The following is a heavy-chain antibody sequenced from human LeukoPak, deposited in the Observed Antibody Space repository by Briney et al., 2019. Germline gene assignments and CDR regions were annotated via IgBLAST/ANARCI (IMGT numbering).Heavy chain of an antibody. V-gene: IGHV3-30*04. CDR3: TNSDDYGDY. Sequence: GGSLRLSCAASGFIFGDYAMHWVRQAPGKGLEWVAAIAFDDADRYYIDSVKGRFTISRDDSKNTLYLHMTSLRAEDTAVYYCTNSDDYGDYWGQGTLVTVSS. CDR1: GFIFGDYA. CDR2: IAFDDADR. J-gene: IGHJ4*02.